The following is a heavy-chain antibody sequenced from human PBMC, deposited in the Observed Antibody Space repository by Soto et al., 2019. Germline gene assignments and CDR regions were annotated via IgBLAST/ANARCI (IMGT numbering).Heavy chain of an antibody. CDR3: ATAPYSGAYLEHAFDP. V-gene: IGHV5-51*01. CDR1: GYSFTTYW. D-gene: IGHD1-26*01. CDR2: IYPGDSDT. Sequence: GESLKISCKGSGYSFTTYWIAWVRQMAGKGLEWMGIIYPGDSDTRYSPSFQGQVTISADKSISLAYLQWSSLKASDTAIYYCATAPYSGAYLEHAFDPWGQGTLVTVSS. J-gene: IGHJ5*02.